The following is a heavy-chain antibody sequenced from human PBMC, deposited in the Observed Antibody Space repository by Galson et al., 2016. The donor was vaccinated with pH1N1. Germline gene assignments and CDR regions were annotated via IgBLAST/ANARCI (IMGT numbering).Heavy chain of an antibody. CDR2: ISAFXXDT. J-gene: IGHJ4*01. Sequence: SVKVSCKASGFTFSNYGFSWVRQAPGQGLEWMAWISAFXXDTKYAHKVQARLTMTTDSSTNTAYMKLRSMRSDDTALYFCARQSIEARPASFDFWGRGTQVTVSS. D-gene: IGHD6-6*01. CDR1: GFTFSNYG. V-gene: IGHV1-18*01. CDR3: ARQSIEARPASFDF.